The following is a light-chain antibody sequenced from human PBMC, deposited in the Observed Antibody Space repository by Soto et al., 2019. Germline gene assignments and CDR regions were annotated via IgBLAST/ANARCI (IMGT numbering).Light chain of an antibody. CDR3: RSYTTNNPHV. CDR1: SSDVGAYTY. CDR2: EVS. J-gene: IGLJ2*01. V-gene: IGLV2-14*01. Sequence: QSALTQPASVSGSPGQSITISCTGTSSDVGAYTYVSWYQQHPGKAPKLMIFEVSDRPSGVSLRFAGSKSGNTASLTISGLPAEDAADYYCRSYTTNNPHVFGGGTKLTVL.